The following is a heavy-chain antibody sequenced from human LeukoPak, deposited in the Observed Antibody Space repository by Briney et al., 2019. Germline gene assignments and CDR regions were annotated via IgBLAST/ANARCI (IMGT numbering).Heavy chain of an antibody. Sequence: PGGSLRLSCAVSGLTFSSSWMDWVRQAPGKGLEWVASINPEGSEKYSADSVKGRFTLSRDNSKNTLYLQMNSLRAEDTAVYYCARGLDNDFWSGFRYGLDVWGQGTTVTVYS. V-gene: IGHV3-7*03. CDR1: GLTFSSSW. CDR3: ARGLDNDFWSGFRYGLDV. CDR2: INPEGSEK. J-gene: IGHJ6*02. D-gene: IGHD3-3*01.